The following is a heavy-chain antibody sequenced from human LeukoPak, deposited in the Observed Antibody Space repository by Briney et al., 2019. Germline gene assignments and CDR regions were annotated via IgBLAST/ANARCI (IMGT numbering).Heavy chain of an antibody. CDR2: IFRDGGST. CDR1: GFIFSSYW. Sequence: GGSLRLSCAASGFIFSSYWMHWVRQAPGKGPVWVSRIFRDGGSTSYADSVKGRFTISRDNSKNTLYLQMNSLRAEDTAVYYCARVGGLSPNSFDIWGQGTMVTVSS. V-gene: IGHV3-74*01. CDR3: ARVGGLSPNSFDI. J-gene: IGHJ3*02. D-gene: IGHD3-16*01.